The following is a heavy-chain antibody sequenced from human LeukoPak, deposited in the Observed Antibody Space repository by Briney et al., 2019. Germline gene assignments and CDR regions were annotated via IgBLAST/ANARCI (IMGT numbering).Heavy chain of an antibody. D-gene: IGHD6-19*01. CDR2: MNPNNGNA. J-gene: IGHJ4*02. V-gene: IGHV1-8*01. CDR3: ARGAWYNSAYTALHYFDY. CDR1: GYTFTNYD. Sequence: ASVKVSCKASGYTFTNYDINWVRQATGQGLEWMGWMNPNNGNAGYAQKFQDKVTMTRDTSISTAYMELSSLRSEDTSIYYCARGAWYNSAYTALHYFDYWGKGTLVTVSS.